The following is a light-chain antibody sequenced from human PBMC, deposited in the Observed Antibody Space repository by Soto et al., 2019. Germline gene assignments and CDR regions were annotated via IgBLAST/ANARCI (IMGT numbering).Light chain of an antibody. V-gene: IGKV1-5*01. Sequence: DIQMTQSPSTLSASVGDRVIITCRASQTISGWLAWYQQKPGKAPNLLIYDVSRLESGVPSRIIGSGSGTEFTLTISSLQPDDFAVYYCQQYNIRPWTFGQGTKVEIK. CDR2: DVS. CDR3: QQYNIRPWT. CDR1: QTISGW. J-gene: IGKJ1*01.